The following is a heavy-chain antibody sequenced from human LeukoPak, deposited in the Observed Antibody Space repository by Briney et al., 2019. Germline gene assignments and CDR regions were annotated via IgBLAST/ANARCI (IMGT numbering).Heavy chain of an antibody. CDR1: GYTFTSYG. CDR3: ATNGAGSGSSTIYYFDY. Sequence: ASVKVSCKASGYTFTSYGISWVRQAPGQGLEWMGWISAYNGNTNYAQKLQGRVTMTTDTSTSTACMELRSLRSDDTAVYYCATNGAGSGSSTIYYFDYWGQGTLVTVSS. CDR2: ISAYNGNT. D-gene: IGHD3-10*01. V-gene: IGHV1-18*01. J-gene: IGHJ4*02.